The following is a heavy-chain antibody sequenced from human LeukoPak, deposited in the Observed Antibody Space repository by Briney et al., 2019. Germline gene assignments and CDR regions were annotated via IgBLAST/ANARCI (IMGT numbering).Heavy chain of an antibody. CDR1: GYTFTGYY. V-gene: IGHV1-2*02. CDR2: INPNSGGT. CDR3: ARDHCSGGSCYWPFDP. Sequence: GASVKVSCKASGYTFTGYYMHWVRQAPGQGLEWMGWINPNSGGTNYAQKLQGRVTMTRDTSISTAYMELSRLRSDDTAVYYCARDHCSGGSCYWPFDPWGQGTLVTVSS. J-gene: IGHJ5*02. D-gene: IGHD2-15*01.